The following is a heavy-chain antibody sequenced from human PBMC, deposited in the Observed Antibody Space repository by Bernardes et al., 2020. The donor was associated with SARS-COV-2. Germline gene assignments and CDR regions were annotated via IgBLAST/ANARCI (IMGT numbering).Heavy chain of an antibody. CDR3: ARLPYRGLDYYYGLDV. CDR2: VVSNGGAT. CDR1: GFSFSNYA. D-gene: IGHD6-19*01. V-gene: IGHV3-64*01. Sequence: GGSLRLSCVGSGFSFSNYAMHWVRQAPGKGLEYVSAVVSNGGATHYAKSVKGRFTISRDNSKNTLYLQMGSLTPDDTARYVCARLPYRGLDYYYGLDVWGQGTTVTVSS. J-gene: IGHJ6*02.